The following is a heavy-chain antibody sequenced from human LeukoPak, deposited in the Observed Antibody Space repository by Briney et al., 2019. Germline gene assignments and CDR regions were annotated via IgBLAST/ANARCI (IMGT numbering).Heavy chain of an antibody. Sequence: PGGSLRLSCAASGFTFSSYWMHWVRQGPGKGLVWVSRIKTDGSSTNYADSVKGRFTISRDNAKDTLYLQMNSLRAEDTAVYYCARVLVVAGTGAFDFWGQGTMVTVSS. CDR2: IKTDGSST. J-gene: IGHJ3*01. V-gene: IGHV3-74*01. CDR3: ARVLVVAGTGAFDF. CDR1: GFTFSSYW. D-gene: IGHD6-19*01.